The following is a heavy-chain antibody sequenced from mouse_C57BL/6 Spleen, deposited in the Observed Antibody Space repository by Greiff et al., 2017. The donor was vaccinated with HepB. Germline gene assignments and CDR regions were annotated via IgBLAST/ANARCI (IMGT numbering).Heavy chain of an antibody. D-gene: IGHD2-4*01. CDR2: IDPEDGET. CDR1: GFNIKDYY. Sequence: VQLQQSGAELVKPGASVKLSCTASGFNIKDYYMHWVKQRTEQGLEWIGRIDPEDGETKYAPKFQGKATITADTSSNTAYLPLSSLTSDDTAVYYCASPYDYDPDYFDYWGQGTTLTVSS. V-gene: IGHV14-2*01. CDR3: ASPYDYDPDYFDY. J-gene: IGHJ2*01.